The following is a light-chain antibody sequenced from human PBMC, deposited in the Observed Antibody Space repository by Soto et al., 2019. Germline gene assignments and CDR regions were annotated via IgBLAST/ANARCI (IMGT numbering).Light chain of an antibody. J-gene: IGKJ1*01. Sequence: DIQMTQSPSTLSASVGDRVTITCRASQSISSWLALYQQKPGKAPKLLIYKASSLGSGVPSRFSGSGSATEFTLTISSLQPDDFATYYCPQYNSYSPGTFGEGTKVDIK. CDR2: KAS. V-gene: IGKV1-5*03. CDR1: QSISSW. CDR3: PQYNSYSPGT.